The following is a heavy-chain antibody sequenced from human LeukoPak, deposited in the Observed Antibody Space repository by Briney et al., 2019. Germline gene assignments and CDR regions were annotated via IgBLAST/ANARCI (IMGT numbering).Heavy chain of an antibody. J-gene: IGHJ4*02. V-gene: IGHV1-69*05. CDR2: IIPIFGTA. CDR1: GYTFTSYG. CDR3: ARVGYYYDSSGYYFDY. D-gene: IGHD3-22*01. Sequence: AASVKVSCKASGYTFTSYGISWVRQAPGQGLEWMGGIIPIFGTANYAQKFQGRVTITTDESTSTAYMELSSLRSEDTAVYYCARVGYYYDSSGYYFDYWGQGTLVTVSS.